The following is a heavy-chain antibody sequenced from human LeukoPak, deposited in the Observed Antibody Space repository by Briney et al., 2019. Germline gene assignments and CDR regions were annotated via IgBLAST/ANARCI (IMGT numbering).Heavy chain of an antibody. Sequence: GGSLRLSCAASGFAFSSQDMGWVRQAPGKGLEWVSAISDSGGRTYYADSVRGRFTISRDNSKNMLFLQMNSLRAEDTAVYYCAKDARRTSGWYFFDYWGPGTLVTVSS. D-gene: IGHD6-19*01. CDR1: GFAFSSQD. V-gene: IGHV3-23*01. J-gene: IGHJ4*02. CDR3: AKDARRTSGWYFFDY. CDR2: ISDSGGRT.